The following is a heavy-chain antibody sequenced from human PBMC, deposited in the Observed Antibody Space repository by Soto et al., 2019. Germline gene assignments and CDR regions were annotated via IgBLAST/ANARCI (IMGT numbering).Heavy chain of an antibody. D-gene: IGHD4-17*01. CDR3: ASSGYGDYVGMYV. Sequence: QVQLVESGGGVVQPGRSLRLSCAASGFTFSSYGMHWVRQAPGKGLEWVAVIWDDGSNKYYADSVKGRFTISRDNYKNTLYLQMNSLRAEDTAVYYGASSGYGDYVGMYVCGQGTTVTVSS. V-gene: IGHV3-33*01. CDR2: IWDDGSNK. J-gene: IGHJ6*02. CDR1: GFTFSSYG.